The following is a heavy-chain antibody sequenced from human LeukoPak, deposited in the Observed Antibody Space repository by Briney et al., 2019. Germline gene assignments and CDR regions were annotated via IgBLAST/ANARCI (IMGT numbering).Heavy chain of an antibody. V-gene: IGHV4-39*01. J-gene: IGHJ4*02. CDR2: ISYTGST. CDR1: GGSISGSSSY. Sequence: KPSETLSLTCTVSGGSISGSSSYWGWIRQPPGKELEWIGSISYTGSTYYNPSLKSQVTISVDTSKNQFSLKLSSVTAADTAVYYCARVLAAAAHFDYWGQGTLVTASS. D-gene: IGHD6-13*01. CDR3: ARVLAAAAHFDY.